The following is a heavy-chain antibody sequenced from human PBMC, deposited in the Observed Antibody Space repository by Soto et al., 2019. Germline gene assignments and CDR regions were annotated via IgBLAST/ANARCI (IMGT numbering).Heavy chain of an antibody. J-gene: IGHJ4*02. V-gene: IGHV4-61*01. Sequence: QVQLQESGPGLVKPSETLSLTCTVSGGSVSSGSYYWSWIRQPPGKGLEWIGYIYYSGSTNYNPSHKSRVTISVDTSKYQFSQKLSSVTAADTAVYYCAGHGESDYWGQGTLVTVSS. CDR1: GGSVSSGSYY. CDR2: IYYSGST. CDR3: AGHGESDY.